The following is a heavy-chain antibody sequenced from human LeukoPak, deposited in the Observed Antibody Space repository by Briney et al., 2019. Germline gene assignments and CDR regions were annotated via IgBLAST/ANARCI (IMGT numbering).Heavy chain of an antibody. Sequence: QPGGSLRLSCAAPGFTFSSYAMHWVRQAPGKGLEWVSLISGDGGSTYYADSVKGRFTISRDNSKNSLYLQMNSLRTEDTALYYCAKDMTGAYCGGDCYPDFDYWGQGTLVTVSS. CDR1: GFTFSSYA. CDR3: AKDMTGAYCGGDCYPDFDY. J-gene: IGHJ4*02. D-gene: IGHD2-21*02. CDR2: ISGDGGST. V-gene: IGHV3-43*02.